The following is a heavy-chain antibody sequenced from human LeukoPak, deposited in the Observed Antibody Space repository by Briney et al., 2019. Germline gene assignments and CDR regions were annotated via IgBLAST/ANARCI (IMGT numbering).Heavy chain of an antibody. J-gene: IGHJ4*02. CDR2: IKQDVSEK. CDR1: GFTFSSYW. CDR3: AKALYYDSNGGFDY. V-gene: IGHV3-7*03. Sequence: GGSLRLSCAASGFTFSSYWMSWVRQAPGKGLEWVANIKQDVSEKYYVDSVKGRFTISRDNAKNSLYLQMNSLRAEDTAVYYCAKALYYDSNGGFDYWGQGTLVTVSS. D-gene: IGHD3-22*01.